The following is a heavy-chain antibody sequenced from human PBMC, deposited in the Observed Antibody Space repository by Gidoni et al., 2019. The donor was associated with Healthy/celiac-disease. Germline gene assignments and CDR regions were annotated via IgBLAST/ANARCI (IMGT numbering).Heavy chain of an antibody. CDR1: GFTFSSYW. CDR3: AREEVELGGGWFDP. Sequence: SCAASGFTFSSYWMHWVRQAPGKGLVWVSRINSDGSSTSYADSVKGRFTISRDNAKNTLYLQMNSLRAEDTAVYYCAREEVELGGGWFDPWGQGTLVTVSS. J-gene: IGHJ5*02. V-gene: IGHV3-74*01. D-gene: IGHD1-7*01. CDR2: INSDGSST.